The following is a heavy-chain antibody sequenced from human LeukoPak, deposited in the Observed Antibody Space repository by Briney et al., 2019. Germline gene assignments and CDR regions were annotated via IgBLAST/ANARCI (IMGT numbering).Heavy chain of an antibody. D-gene: IGHD3-3*01. J-gene: IGHJ6*03. V-gene: IGHV1-69*04. CDR2: IIPILGIA. Sequence: SVKASCKASGGTFSSYTISWVRQAPGQGLEWMGRIIPILGIANYAQKFQGRVTITADKSTSTAHMELSSLRSEDTAVYYCARDGPPYYDFWSGEAPYYYYMAVWGKGTTVTVS. CDR3: ARDGPPYYDFWSGEAPYYYYMAV. CDR1: GGTFSSYT.